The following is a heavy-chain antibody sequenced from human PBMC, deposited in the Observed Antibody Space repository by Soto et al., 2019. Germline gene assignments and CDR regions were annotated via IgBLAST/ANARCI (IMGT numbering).Heavy chain of an antibody. V-gene: IGHV6-1*01. D-gene: IGHD6-13*01. CDR2: TYYRSKWYN. J-gene: IGHJ6*02. CDR3: ARGKKEQLGYYYGMDV. CDR1: GDSVSSNSAA. Sequence: PSQTLSLTCVISGDSVSSNSAAWNWIRQSPSRGLGWLGRTYYRSKWYNDYAVSVKSQITINPDTSKNQFSLQLNSVTPEDTAVYYCARGKKEQLGYYYGMDVWGQGTTVTVSS.